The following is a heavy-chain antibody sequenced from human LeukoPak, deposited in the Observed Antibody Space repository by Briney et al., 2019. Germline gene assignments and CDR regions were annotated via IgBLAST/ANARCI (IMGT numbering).Heavy chain of an antibody. J-gene: IGHJ4*02. CDR1: GFTFSSYA. Sequence: GGSLRLSCAASGFTFSSYAMSWVRQAPGKELEGVAAISGSGGSTYYADSVKGQFTISRDNSKNTLYLQMNSLRAEDTAVYYCAKDSGGYSSSSFGSWGQGTLVTVSS. CDR2: ISGSGGST. V-gene: IGHV3-23*01. CDR3: AKDSGGYSSSSFGS. D-gene: IGHD6-13*01.